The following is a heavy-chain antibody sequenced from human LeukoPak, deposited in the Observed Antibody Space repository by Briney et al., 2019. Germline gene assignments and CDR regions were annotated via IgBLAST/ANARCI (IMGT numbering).Heavy chain of an antibody. CDR2: ISGSGGST. V-gene: IGHV3-23*01. CDR3: AKATRRSGSGWYKWLDY. D-gene: IGHD6-19*01. CDR1: GFTFSSYA. Sequence: GGSLRLSCAASGFTFSSYAMSWVRQAPGKGLEWVSAISGSGGSTYYADSVKGRFTISRDNSKNTLYLQMNSLRAEDTAVYYCAKATRRSGSGWYKWLDYWGQGTLVTVSS. J-gene: IGHJ4*02.